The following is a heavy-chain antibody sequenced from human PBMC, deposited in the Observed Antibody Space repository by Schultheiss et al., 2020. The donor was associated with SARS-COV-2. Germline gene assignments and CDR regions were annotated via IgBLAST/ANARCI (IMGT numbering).Heavy chain of an antibody. V-gene: IGHV4-31*03. CDR2: IYYSGST. Sequence: SETLSLTCTVSGGSISSGGYYWSWIRQHPGKGLEWIGYIYYSGSTYYNPSLKSRVTISVETSKNQFSLKLSSVTAADTAVYYCARVGGSWRGYAFDIWGQGTMVTVSS. D-gene: IGHD3-3*01. J-gene: IGHJ3*02. CDR1: GGSISSGGYY. CDR3: ARVGGSWRGYAFDI.